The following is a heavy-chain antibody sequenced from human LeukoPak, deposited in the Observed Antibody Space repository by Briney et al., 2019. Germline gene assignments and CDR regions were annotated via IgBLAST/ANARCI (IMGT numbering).Heavy chain of an antibody. V-gene: IGHV4-59*01. CDR2: IYHSGST. Sequence: PSETLSLTYSVSGGSMSSYYWSWVRQPPGKGLEWVGCIYHSGSTNYNPSLKKRVTISVDTSKNQFSLKLSSVTAADTAVYYCARRNYGGNSGRYWYFDLWGRGTLVTVSS. D-gene: IGHD3-10*01. J-gene: IGHJ2*01. CDR1: GGSMSSYY. CDR3: ARRNYGGNSGRYWYFDL.